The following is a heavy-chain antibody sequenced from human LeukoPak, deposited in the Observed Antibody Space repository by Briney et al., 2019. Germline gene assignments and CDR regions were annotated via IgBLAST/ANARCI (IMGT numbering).Heavy chain of an antibody. J-gene: IGHJ4*02. CDR3: VPSANYFYFDY. V-gene: IGHV1-2*02. Sequence: GASVKVSCKASGYTFTNYYMHWVRQVPGQGLEWMGWINPNSGGTDYAQKFQGRVTMTRDTSISTAYMELSRLRSDDTAVYFCVPSANYFYFDYWGQGTLVTVSS. CDR2: INPNSGGT. CDR1: GYTFTNYY. D-gene: IGHD1-26*01.